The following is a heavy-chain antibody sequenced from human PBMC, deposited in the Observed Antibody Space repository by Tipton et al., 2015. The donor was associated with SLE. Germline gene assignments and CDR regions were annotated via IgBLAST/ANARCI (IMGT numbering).Heavy chain of an antibody. V-gene: IGHV4-31*03. J-gene: IGHJ6*02. Sequence: TLSLTCTVSGGSVSSGGYYWSWIRQHPGKGLEWIGYIYNSGGTDYSPSLKSRVTISADTSKNQFSLKLSSVTAADTAVYYCARGGVGGYDYYGMDVWGQGTSVTV. CDR3: ARGGVGGYDYYGMDV. CDR1: GGSVSSGGYY. CDR2: IYNSGGT. D-gene: IGHD3-16*01.